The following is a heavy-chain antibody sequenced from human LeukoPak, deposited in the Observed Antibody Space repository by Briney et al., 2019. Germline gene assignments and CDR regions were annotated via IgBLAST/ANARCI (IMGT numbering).Heavy chain of an antibody. D-gene: IGHD3-10*01. CDR2: MYNRGST. CDR3: ARAAKAMTWFHDY. Sequence: SETLSLTCTASGVSFTSYSWSWIRQSPGKELEWIGYMYNRGSTIYNPSLKSRVTISTDTSKNQFSLRLTSVTAADTDVYYCARAAKAMTWFHDYWGQGTLITVSS. CDR1: GVSFTSYS. J-gene: IGHJ4*02. V-gene: IGHV4-59*01.